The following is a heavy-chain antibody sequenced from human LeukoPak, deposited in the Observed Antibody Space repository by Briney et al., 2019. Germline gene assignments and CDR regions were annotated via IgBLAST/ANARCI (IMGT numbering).Heavy chain of an antibody. CDR1: GFTFSSYG. D-gene: IGHD1-1*01. CDR3: AKAVLTDYYYGMDV. Sequence: GGSLRLSCAASGFTFSSYGMHWVRQAPGKGLEWVAVISYDGSNKYYADSVKGRFTISRDNSKNTLYLQMNSLRANDTAVYYCAKAVLTDYYYGMDVWGQGTTVTVSS. J-gene: IGHJ6*02. CDR2: ISYDGSNK. V-gene: IGHV3-30*18.